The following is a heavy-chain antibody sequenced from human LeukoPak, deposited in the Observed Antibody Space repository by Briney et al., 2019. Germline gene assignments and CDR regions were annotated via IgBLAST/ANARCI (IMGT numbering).Heavy chain of an antibody. V-gene: IGHV3-21*01. CDR2: ISSSSTYI. J-gene: IGHJ4*02. D-gene: IGHD5-12*01. CDR1: GFTFSSYS. CDR3: ARDLGYAPDY. Sequence: GGSLRLSCAASGFTFSSYSMNWVRQAPGKGLEWVSSISSSSTYIYHADSMKGRFTISRDNAKNSLYLQMNSLRAEDTAVYYCARDLGYAPDYWGQGTLVTVSS.